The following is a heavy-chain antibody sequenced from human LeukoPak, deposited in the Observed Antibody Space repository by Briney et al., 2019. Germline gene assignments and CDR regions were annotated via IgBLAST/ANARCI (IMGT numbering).Heavy chain of an antibody. CDR1: GFAFNTYA. CDR3: ARELGEALHYFDY. J-gene: IGHJ4*02. Sequence: PGGSLRLSCAASGFAFNTYAMSWVRQAPEKGLEWVSTISLIGDNTYYADSVKGRFTISRDNSKNTPYLQMNSLRAEDTALYYCARELGEALHYFDYWGRGSLVTVSS. D-gene: IGHD2-21*01. CDR2: ISLIGDNT. V-gene: IGHV3-23*01.